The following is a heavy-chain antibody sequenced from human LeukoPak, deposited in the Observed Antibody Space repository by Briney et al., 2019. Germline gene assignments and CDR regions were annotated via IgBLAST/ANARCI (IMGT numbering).Heavy chain of an antibody. Sequence: ASVKVSCKASGYTFTSYGISWVRQAPGQGLEWMGWISAYNGNTNYAQELQGRVTMTTDTSTSTAYMELRSLRSDDTAVYYCARVSGYDYHYYYYGMDVWGQGTTVTVSS. CDR1: GYTFTSYG. D-gene: IGHD5-12*01. V-gene: IGHV1-18*01. CDR2: ISAYNGNT. J-gene: IGHJ6*02. CDR3: ARVSGYDYHYYYYGMDV.